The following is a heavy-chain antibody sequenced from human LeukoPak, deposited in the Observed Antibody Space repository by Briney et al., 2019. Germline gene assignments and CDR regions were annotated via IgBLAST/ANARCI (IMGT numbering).Heavy chain of an antibody. V-gene: IGHV4-59*04. CDR2: TSYSGSA. CDR3: ARLRGSYGGDAFDI. D-gene: IGHD1-26*01. Sequence: PSETLSLTCTVSGGSISSYYWSWIRQPPGKGLEWIGTTSYSGSAYYNPSLKSRVTMPVDTSKNQFSLKLSSVTAADTAVYYCARLRGSYGGDAFDIWGQGTVVTVSS. J-gene: IGHJ3*02. CDR1: GGSISSYY.